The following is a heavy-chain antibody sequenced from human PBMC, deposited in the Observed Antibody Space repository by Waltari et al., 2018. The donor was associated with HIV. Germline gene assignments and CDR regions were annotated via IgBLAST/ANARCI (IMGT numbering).Heavy chain of an antibody. Sequence: QVQLVESGGGVAQSGRSLRLSCAASGFPFRYYGMPWVRQAPGKGLEWVAVMWHDGSNEYYADSVKGRFTISRDNSRNILYLQMRNLRVEDTAVYYCARVMRFGEIFSSYGYYGMDVWGQGTTVSVPS. J-gene: IGHJ6*02. CDR3: ARVMRFGEIFSSYGYYGMDV. CDR2: MWHDGSNE. V-gene: IGHV3-33*01. D-gene: IGHD3-10*01. CDR1: GFPFRYYG.